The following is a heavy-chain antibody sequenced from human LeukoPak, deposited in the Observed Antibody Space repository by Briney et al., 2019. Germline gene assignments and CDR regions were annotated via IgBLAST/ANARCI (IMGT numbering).Heavy chain of an antibody. J-gene: IGHJ4*02. CDR2: IRWNSGRV. V-gene: IGHV3-9*01. CDR3: AKDMLAVAGPGAFDY. D-gene: IGHD6-19*01. CDR1: GLTFGDYT. Sequence: GGSLRLSCAASGLTFGDYTMHWVRQPPGKGLEWVSSIRWNSGRVDYADSVKGRFTISRDNAKNSLYLQMNSLRAEDTALYYCAKDMLAVAGPGAFDYWGQGTLVTVSS.